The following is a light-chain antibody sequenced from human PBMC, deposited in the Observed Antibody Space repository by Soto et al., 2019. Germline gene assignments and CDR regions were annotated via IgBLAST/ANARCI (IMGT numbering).Light chain of an antibody. CDR2: DVS. CDR1: SNDVGGYNY. J-gene: IGLJ2*01. Sequence: QSALTQPRSVSGSPGQSVTISCTGTSNDVGGYNYVSWYQQHPGKAPKLMIYDVSKRPSGVPDRFSGSKSGNTASLTISRLQAEDEADYYCCSYAGSYGVVFGGGTKLTVL. V-gene: IGLV2-11*01. CDR3: CSYAGSYGVV.